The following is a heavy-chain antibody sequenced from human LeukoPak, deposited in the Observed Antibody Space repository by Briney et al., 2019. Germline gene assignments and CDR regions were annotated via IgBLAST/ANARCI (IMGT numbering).Heavy chain of an antibody. V-gene: IGHV3-11*01. D-gene: IGHD3-10*01. CDR1: GFTFREYY. CDR3: ARASPGTPQY. J-gene: IGHJ1*01. CDR2: ISDDYDTI. Sequence: AGSLTLSCAASGFTFREYYMSWIRQAAGKGVRWVSYISDDYDTIYYADSVKGRFTVSRDNPKNSLYLQMTSLKADDTGVYYCARASPGTPQYWGQGTLVFVSS.